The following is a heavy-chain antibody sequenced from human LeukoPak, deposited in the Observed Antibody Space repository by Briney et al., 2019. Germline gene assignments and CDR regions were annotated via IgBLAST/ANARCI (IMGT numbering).Heavy chain of an antibody. CDR2: ISAYNGNT. CDR3: ARYDLSSSWYNWFDP. J-gene: IGHJ5*02. CDR1: GYTFTSYD. Sequence: ASVKVSCKASGYTFTSYDINWVRQAPGQGLEWMGWISAYNGNTNYAQKLQGRVTMTTDTSTSTAYMELRSLRSDDTAVYYCARYDLSSSWYNWFDPWGQGTLVTVSS. D-gene: IGHD6-13*01. V-gene: IGHV1-18*01.